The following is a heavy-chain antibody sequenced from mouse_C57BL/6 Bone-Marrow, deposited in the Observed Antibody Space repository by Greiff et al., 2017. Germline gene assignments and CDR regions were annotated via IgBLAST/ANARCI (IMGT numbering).Heavy chain of an antibody. J-gene: IGHJ4*01. CDR3: ARLSAMDY. V-gene: IGHV5-9*01. Sequence: EVHLVESGGGLVKPGGSLKLSCAASGFTFSSYTMSWVRQTPEKRLEWVATISGGGGNTYYPDSVKGRFTISRDNAKNTLYLQIRSLRSEDTALYYCARLSAMDYWGQGTSVTFSS. CDR1: GFTFSSYT. CDR2: ISGGGGNT.